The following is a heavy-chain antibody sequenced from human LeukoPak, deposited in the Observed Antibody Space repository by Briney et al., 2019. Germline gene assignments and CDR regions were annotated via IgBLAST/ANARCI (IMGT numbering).Heavy chain of an antibody. CDR3: ARDPTYSSSWYGAEYFQH. D-gene: IGHD6-13*01. J-gene: IGHJ1*01. Sequence: ASVKVSCKASGYTFTSYGISWVRQAPGQGLEWTGWISAYNGNTNYAQKLQGRVTMTTDTSTSTAYKELRSLRSDDTAVYYCARDPTYSSSWYGAEYFQHWGQGTLVTVSS. CDR1: GYTFTSYG. CDR2: ISAYNGNT. V-gene: IGHV1-18*01.